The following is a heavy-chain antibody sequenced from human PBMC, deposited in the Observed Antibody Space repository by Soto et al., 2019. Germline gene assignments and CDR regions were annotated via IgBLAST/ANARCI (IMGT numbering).Heavy chain of an antibody. J-gene: IGHJ6*02. CDR3: ASTVVLAAICVDDYYYYDGMDV. V-gene: IGHV1-69*01. CDR1: GGTFSSYA. CDR2: LTPIFGTA. D-gene: IGHD2-2*02. Sequence: QVQLVQSGAAVKKPGSAVKVSCKASGGTFSSYAISWVRQAPGQGLERMGGLTPIFGTANYAQKFQGRVTIPADEATSSAYMEQSSLRSADTAVYYCASTVVLAAICVDDYYYYDGMDVWGQGTTGTFSS.